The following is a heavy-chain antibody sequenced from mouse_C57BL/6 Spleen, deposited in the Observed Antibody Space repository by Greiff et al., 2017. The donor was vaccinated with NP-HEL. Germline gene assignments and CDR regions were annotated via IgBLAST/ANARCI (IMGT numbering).Heavy chain of an antibody. CDR3: ARNSAGTWFAY. V-gene: IGHV2-2*01. CDR2: IWSGGST. D-gene: IGHD1-1*02. J-gene: IGHJ3*01. CDR1: GFSLTSYG. Sequence: VQLKESGPGLVQPSQSLSITCTVSGFSLTSYGVHWVRQSPGKGLEWLGVIWSGGSTDYNAAFISRLSIRKDNSKSQVFYKMNSLRADDTAIYYCARNSAGTWFAYWGQGTLVTVSA.